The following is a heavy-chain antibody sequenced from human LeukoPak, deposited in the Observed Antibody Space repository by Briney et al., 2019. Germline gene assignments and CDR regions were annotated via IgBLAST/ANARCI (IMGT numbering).Heavy chain of an antibody. CDR1: GYTFTGYY. CDR2: INPNSGGA. D-gene: IGHD3-22*01. V-gene: IGHV1-2*02. J-gene: IGHJ4*02. Sequence: ASVKVSCKASGYTFTGYYMYWVRQAPGQGLEWMGWINPNSGGANYAQKFQGRVTMTRDTSISTAYMELSRLRSDDTAVYYCARVPNYYDSSGYYAYWGQGTLVTVSS. CDR3: ARVPNYYDSSGYYAY.